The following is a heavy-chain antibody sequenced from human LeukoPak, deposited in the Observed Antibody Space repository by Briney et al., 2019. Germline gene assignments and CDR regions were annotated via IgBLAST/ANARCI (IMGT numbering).Heavy chain of an antibody. Sequence: GGSLRLSCAASGFTFSSYAMHWVRQAPGKGLEWVAVISYDGSNKYYADSVKGRFTISRDNFKNTLYLQMNSLRAEDTAVYYCAKGPVAGTSGYYYMDVWGKGTTVTVSS. CDR1: GFTFSSYA. D-gene: IGHD6-19*01. CDR2: ISYDGSNK. CDR3: AKGPVAGTSGYYYMDV. V-gene: IGHV3-30*04. J-gene: IGHJ6*03.